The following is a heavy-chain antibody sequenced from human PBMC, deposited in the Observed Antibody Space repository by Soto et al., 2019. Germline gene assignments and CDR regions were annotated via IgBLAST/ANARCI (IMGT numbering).Heavy chain of an antibody. V-gene: IGHV1-46*01. CDR3: AREENCSGGTCYSEYFHR. Sequence: VASVKVSCKASGYLFTAYSMHWVRLAPGQGLEWMGVVNPSGGSTKYAQNFQGRVTMTRDTSTTTIYMELSSPRSDDTAIYYCAREENCSGGTCYSEYFHRWGQGTLVTVSS. CDR1: GYLFTAYS. J-gene: IGHJ1*01. D-gene: IGHD2-15*01. CDR2: VNPSGGST.